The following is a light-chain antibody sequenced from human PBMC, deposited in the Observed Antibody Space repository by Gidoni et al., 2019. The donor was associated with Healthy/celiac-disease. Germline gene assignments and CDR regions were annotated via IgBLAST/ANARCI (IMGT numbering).Light chain of an antibody. Sequence: DIVMTQSPATLSVSPGERATLSCRASQSVSSNLAWYQQKPGQAPRLLIYGASTSATGIPARFSGSGSGTEFTLTISSLQSEDFAVYYCQQYNNWPFTFGPGTKVDIK. CDR1: QSVSSN. J-gene: IGKJ3*01. CDR2: GAS. CDR3: QQYNNWPFT. V-gene: IGKV3-15*01.